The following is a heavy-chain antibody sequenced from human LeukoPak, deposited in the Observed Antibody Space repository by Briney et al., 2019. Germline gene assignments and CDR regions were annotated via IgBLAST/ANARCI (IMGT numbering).Heavy chain of an antibody. J-gene: IGHJ4*02. D-gene: IGHD3-10*01. V-gene: IGHV4-4*02. Sequence: SETLSLTCTVSGGSIDSCCWSWVRLPPGKGLEWIGEIYHSESTNYNPSLKSRVTISVDKSKNQFSLKLSSVTAADTAVYYCARNYGSETYSHFTYCGQATLVTVSS. CDR2: IYHSEST. CDR3: ARNYGSETYSHFTY. CDR1: GGSIDSCC.